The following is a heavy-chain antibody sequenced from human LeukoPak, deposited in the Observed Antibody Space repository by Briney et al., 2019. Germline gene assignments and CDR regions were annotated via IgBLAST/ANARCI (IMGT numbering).Heavy chain of an antibody. CDR2: ISSSSSYI. CDR3: ARGGPYYGSGSYYSPGY. CDR1: GFTFSSYS. V-gene: IGHV3-21*01. J-gene: IGHJ4*02. Sequence: PGGSLRLSCAPSGFTFSSYSMNWVRQAPGKGLEWVSSISSSSSYIYYADSVKGRFTISRDNAKNSLYLQMNSLRAEDTAAYYCARGGPYYGSGSYYSPGYWGQGTLVTVSS. D-gene: IGHD3-10*01.